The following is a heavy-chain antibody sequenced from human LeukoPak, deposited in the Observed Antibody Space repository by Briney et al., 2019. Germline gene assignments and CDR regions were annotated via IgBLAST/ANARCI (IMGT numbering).Heavy chain of an antibody. D-gene: IGHD4-17*01. J-gene: IGHJ4*02. CDR3: AKGGYGDYRGDY. CDR1: GFIVSNYY. Sequence: GGSLRLSCAVSGFIVSNYYMSWVRQAPGKGLEWVSAISGSGGSTYYADSVKGRFTISRDNSKNTLYLQMNSLRAEDTAVYYCAKGGYGDYRGDYWGQGTLVTVSS. CDR2: ISGSGGST. V-gene: IGHV3-23*01.